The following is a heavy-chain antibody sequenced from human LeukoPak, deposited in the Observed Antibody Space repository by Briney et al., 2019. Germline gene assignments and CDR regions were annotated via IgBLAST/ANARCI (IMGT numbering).Heavy chain of an antibody. CDR2: MSSSSRYI. Sequence: GGSLRLSCAGSGITLSSYNMNWVRQAPGRGLEWVSSMSSSSRYIYYADSVKGRFTISRDSAKSSLFLQMNSLRVEDTALYYCARGDVVIEPPRFCGFDIWGHGTMVTVSS. CDR1: GITLSSYN. J-gene: IGHJ3*02. D-gene: IGHD1-14*01. CDR3: ARGDVVIEPPRFCGFDI. V-gene: IGHV3-21*01.